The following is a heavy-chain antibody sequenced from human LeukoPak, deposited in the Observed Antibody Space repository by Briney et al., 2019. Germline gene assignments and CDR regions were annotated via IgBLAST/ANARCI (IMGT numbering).Heavy chain of an antibody. V-gene: IGHV3-43*02. D-gene: IGHD3-22*01. CDR2: ISGDGDST. CDR3: ANLDYYDSSGYYYGPRQTFDY. CDR1: GFTFDDYA. Sequence: AGGSLRLSCAASGFTFDDYAMHWVRQAPGKGLEWVSVISGDGDSTYYADSVKGRFTISRDNSKNSLYLQMNSLRTEDTALYYCANLDYYDSSGYYYGPRQTFDYWAREPWSPSP. J-gene: IGHJ4*02.